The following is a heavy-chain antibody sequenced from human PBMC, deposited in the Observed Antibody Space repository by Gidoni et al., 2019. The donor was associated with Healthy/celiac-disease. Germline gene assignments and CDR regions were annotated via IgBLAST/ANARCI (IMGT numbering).Heavy chain of an antibody. J-gene: IGHJ6*02. CDR3: ARAGIVVVPAAISDYYYYYGMDV. Sequence: QVQLVQSGAEVKKPGSSVKVSCKASGGTVSSYDISGVRQAPGQGLEWMGGIIPIFGIANYAQKFQGRVTITADQSTSTAYMELSSLRSEDTAVYYCARAGIVVVPAAISDYYYYYGMDVWGQGTTVTVSS. CDR2: IIPIFGIA. D-gene: IGHD2-2*02. V-gene: IGHV1-69*17. CDR1: GGTVSSYD.